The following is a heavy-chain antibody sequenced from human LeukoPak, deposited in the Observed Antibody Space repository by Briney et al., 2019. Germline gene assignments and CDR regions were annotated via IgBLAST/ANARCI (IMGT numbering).Heavy chain of an antibody. CDR3: ARSDYTSGWYFYY. D-gene: IGHD6-19*01. V-gene: IGHV3-53*01. Sequence: GSLRLSCAASGFTVSGTFMSWVRQAPGKGLEWVSIIYSDDSRYSADSVKGRFTISRDNSKNTLYLQMNSLRAEDTAVYYCARSDYTSGWYFYYWGQGTLVTVSS. CDR2: IYSDDSR. J-gene: IGHJ4*02. CDR1: GFTVSGTF.